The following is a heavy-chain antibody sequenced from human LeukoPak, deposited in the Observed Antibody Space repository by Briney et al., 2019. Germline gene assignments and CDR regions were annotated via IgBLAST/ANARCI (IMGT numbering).Heavy chain of an antibody. CDR2: LSGSGRAT. J-gene: IGHJ5*02. CDR3: ARQRVMLTGTGGTWIDP. V-gene: IGHV3-23*01. D-gene: IGHD1/OR15-1a*01. Sequence: GGSLRLSCAASGFTLDAHGMSWVRQAPGKGLEWVSGLSGSGRATYYAHSVKGRFTISRENSKNAMFLQMNSLRVDDTSVYYCARQRVMLTGTGGTWIDPWGQGTLVTVSS. CDR1: GFTLDAHG.